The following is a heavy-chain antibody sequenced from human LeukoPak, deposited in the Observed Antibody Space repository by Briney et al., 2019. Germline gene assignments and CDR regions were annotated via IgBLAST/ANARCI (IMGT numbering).Heavy chain of an antibody. J-gene: IGHJ4*02. V-gene: IGHV5-51*07. D-gene: IGHD3-22*01. CDR1: GYSFTSYW. CDR3: ARQGLIGDSSGYYQDY. CDR2: IYPGDSDT. Sequence: GESLKISCKGSGYSFTSYWIGWVHQMPGKGLEWMGIIYPGDSDTRYSPSFQGQVTISADKSISTAYLQWSSLKASDTAMYYCARQGLIGDSSGYYQDYWGQGTLVTVSS.